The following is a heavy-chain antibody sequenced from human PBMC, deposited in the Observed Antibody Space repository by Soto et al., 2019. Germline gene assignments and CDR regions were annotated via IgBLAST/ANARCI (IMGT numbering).Heavy chain of an antibody. CDR1: GYTFTGYY. J-gene: IGHJ6*03. CDR2: INPNSGGT. CDR3: AREHRWALGYCSCGSCQLHDYYYMDV. D-gene: IGHD2-15*01. Sequence: ASVKVSCKASGYTFTGYYMHWVRQAPGQGLEWMGWINPNSGGTNYAQKFQGWVTMTRDTSISTAYMELSRLRSDDTAVYYCAREHRWALGYCSCGSCQLHDYYYMDVWGKGTTVTVSS. V-gene: IGHV1-2*04.